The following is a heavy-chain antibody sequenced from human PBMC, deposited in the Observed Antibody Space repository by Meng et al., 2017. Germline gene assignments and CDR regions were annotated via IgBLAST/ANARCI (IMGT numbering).Heavy chain of an antibody. CDR3: ARGLAAAGRAYTYYFDY. Sequence: ASVKVSCKASGYTFTGYYMHWVRQAPGQGLEWMGWINPNSGGTNYAQKFQGRVTMTRDTSISTAYMELSRLRSDDTAVYYCARGLAAAGRAYTYYFDYWGQGTLVTVSS. CDR1: GYTFTGYY. V-gene: IGHV1-2*02. D-gene: IGHD6-13*01. J-gene: IGHJ4*02. CDR2: INPNSGGT.